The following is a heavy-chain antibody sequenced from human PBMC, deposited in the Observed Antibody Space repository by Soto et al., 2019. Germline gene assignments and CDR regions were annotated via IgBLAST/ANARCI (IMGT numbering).Heavy chain of an antibody. CDR2: ISGSGGST. V-gene: IGHV3-23*01. CDR1: GFTFSSYA. J-gene: IGHJ6*02. CDR3: AKGRQIVGHYYYYYYGIDL. Sequence: GVSLRLSCAASGFTFSSYAMSWVRQAPGKGLEWVSAISGSGGSTYYADSVKGRFTISRDNSKNTLYLPMNSLRAEDTAVYYSAKGRQIVGHYYYYYYGIDLWGQGTTVTVS. D-gene: IGHD6-6*01.